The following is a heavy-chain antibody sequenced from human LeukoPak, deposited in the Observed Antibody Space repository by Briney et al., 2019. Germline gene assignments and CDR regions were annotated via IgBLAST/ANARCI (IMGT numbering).Heavy chain of an antibody. Sequence: PSETLSLTCAVYGGSFSGYYWSWIRQPPGKGLEWIGEINHSGSTNYNPSLKCRVTISVDTSKNQFSLKLSSVTAADTAVYYCARRGPPLLAGLIYFQHWGQGTLVTVSS. CDR3: ARRGPPLLAGLIYFQH. CDR1: GGSFSGYY. J-gene: IGHJ1*01. D-gene: IGHD3-9*01. V-gene: IGHV4-34*01. CDR2: INHSGST.